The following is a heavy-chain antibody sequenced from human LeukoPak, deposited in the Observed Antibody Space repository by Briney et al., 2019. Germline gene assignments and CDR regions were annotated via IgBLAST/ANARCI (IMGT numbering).Heavy chain of an antibody. V-gene: IGHV4-31*11. CDR2: IYYSGST. CDR3: ARWMVVAAFFDY. J-gene: IGHJ4*02. Sequence: SETLSLTCAVYGGSFSGYYWSWIRQHPGKGLEWIGYIYYSGSTYYNPSLKSRVTISVDTSKNQFSLKLSSVTAADTAVYYCARWMVVAAFFDYWGQGTLVTVSS. D-gene: IGHD3-22*01. CDR1: GGSFSGYY.